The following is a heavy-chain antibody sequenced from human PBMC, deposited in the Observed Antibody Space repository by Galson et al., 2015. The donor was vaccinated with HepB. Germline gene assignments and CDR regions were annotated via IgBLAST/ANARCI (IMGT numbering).Heavy chain of an antibody. V-gene: IGHV1-3*01. CDR3: ARDRVAGTSGDY. CDR2: INAGKGNT. D-gene: IGHD6-19*01. J-gene: IGHJ4*02. Sequence: SVKVSCKASGYTFTSYAIHWVRQAPGQRPEWMGWINAGKGNTEYSQEFQDRVTITRDTSASTAYMELSSLRSEDTAVYYCARDRVAGTSGDYWGQGTLVTVSS. CDR1: GYTFTSYA.